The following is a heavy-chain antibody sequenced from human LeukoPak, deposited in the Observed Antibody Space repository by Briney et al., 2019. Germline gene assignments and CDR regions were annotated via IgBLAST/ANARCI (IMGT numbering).Heavy chain of an antibody. Sequence: GGSLRLSCAASGFSFSNYWMHWVRQAPGKGLEWVAVIWYDGSNEYYTDSVKGRFTISRDNSKNTLYLQMNSLRAEDTAVYYCARDHGYCSGITCYSAPYFDYWGQGTLVTVSS. V-gene: IGHV3-33*08. J-gene: IGHJ4*02. D-gene: IGHD2-15*01. CDR3: ARDHGYCSGITCYSAPYFDY. CDR1: GFSFSNYW. CDR2: IWYDGSNE.